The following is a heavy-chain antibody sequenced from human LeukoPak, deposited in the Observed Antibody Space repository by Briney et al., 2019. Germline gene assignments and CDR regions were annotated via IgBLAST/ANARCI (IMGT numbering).Heavy chain of an antibody. CDR2: INPSGGST. D-gene: IGHD1-26*01. CDR1: GYTFTTYY. Sequence: ASVKVSFKASGYTFTTYYIHWLRQAPGQGLEWMGIINPSGGSTSYAQKFQGRVTMTRDTSTSTVYMELSGLRSEDTAVYYCARGNTRESGSFYIYHWGQGTLVTVSS. J-gene: IGHJ4*02. CDR3: ARGNTRESGSFYIYH. V-gene: IGHV1-46*01.